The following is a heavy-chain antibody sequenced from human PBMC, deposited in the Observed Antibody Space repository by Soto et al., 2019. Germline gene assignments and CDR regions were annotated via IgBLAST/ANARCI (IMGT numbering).Heavy chain of an antibody. CDR2: ISYDGSNK. J-gene: IGHJ6*03. V-gene: IGHV3-30*18. CDR3: AKDGSNNWNYYYYMDV. Sequence: GGSLRLSCAASGVTFSSYGMHWVRQAPGKGLEWVAVISYDGSNKYYADSVKGRFTISRDNSKNTLYLQMNSLRAEDTAVYYCAKDGSNNWNYYYYMDVWGKGTTVTVSS. D-gene: IGHD1-20*01. CDR1: GVTFSSYG.